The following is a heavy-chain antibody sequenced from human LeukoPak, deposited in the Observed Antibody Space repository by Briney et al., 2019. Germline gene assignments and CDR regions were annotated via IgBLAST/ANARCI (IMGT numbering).Heavy chain of an antibody. V-gene: IGHV1-8*02. CDR2: MNPNGGNT. D-gene: IGHD3-3*01. CDR1: GYTFTSYD. Sequence: ASVKVSCKASGYTFTSYDINWVRQATGQGLEWMGWMNPNGGNTGYAQKFQGRVTMTRNTSISTAYMELSSLRSEDTAVYYCARGIPYDFWSGYYTRYYYYGMDVWGQGTTATVSS. J-gene: IGHJ6*02. CDR3: ARGIPYDFWSGYYTRYYYYGMDV.